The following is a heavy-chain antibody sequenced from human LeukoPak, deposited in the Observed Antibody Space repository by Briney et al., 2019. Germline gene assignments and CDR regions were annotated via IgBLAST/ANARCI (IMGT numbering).Heavy chain of an antibody. V-gene: IGHV5-51*01. CDR1: GYSFTSYW. Sequence: PGGSLRLSCKGSGYSFTSYWSGWVRQMPGKGLEWMGIIYPGDSDTRYSPSVQGQVTISADKSISTAYLQWSSLKASDTAMYYCARRLRTTVTTRAFDIWGQGTMVTVSS. CDR2: IYPGDSDT. CDR3: ARRLRTTVTTRAFDI. D-gene: IGHD4-11*01. J-gene: IGHJ3*02.